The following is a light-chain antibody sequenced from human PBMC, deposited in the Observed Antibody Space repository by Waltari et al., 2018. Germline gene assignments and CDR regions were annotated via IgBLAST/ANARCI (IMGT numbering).Light chain of an antibody. V-gene: IGKV1-39*01. CDR3: QQSYSTPWT. CDR1: QNINSW. J-gene: IGKJ1*01. CDR2: AAS. Sequence: DIQMTQSPSTLSASVGDRVTITCRTSQNINSWLDWYQQKPGKAPKLLIYAASSLQSGVPSRFSVSGSGTDFTLTISSLQPEDFATYYCQQSYSTPWTFGQGTKVEIK.